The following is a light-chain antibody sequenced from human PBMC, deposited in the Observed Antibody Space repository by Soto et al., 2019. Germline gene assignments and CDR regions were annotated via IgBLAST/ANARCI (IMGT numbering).Light chain of an antibody. CDR1: SSDVGSYNL. CDR2: EVS. Sequence: QSALTQPASVSGSPGQSITIPCTGASSDVGSYNLVSWYQQHPGKAPKLMIYEVSRRPSGISNRFSGSKSGNTASLTISGRQAEDEADYYCCSYAGSPTFVIFGGGTKLTVL. J-gene: IGLJ2*01. CDR3: CSYAGSPTFVI. V-gene: IGLV2-23*02.